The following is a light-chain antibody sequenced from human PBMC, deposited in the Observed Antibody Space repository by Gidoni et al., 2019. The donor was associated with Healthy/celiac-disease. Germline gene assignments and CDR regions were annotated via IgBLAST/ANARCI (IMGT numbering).Light chain of an antibody. J-gene: IGKJ4*01. CDR2: AAS. Sequence: SQSISSYLNWYQQKPGKAPKLLIYAASSLQSGVPSRFSGSGSGTDFTLTISSLQPEDFATYYCQQSYSTPLTFGGGTKVEIK. CDR1: QSISSY. CDR3: QQSYSTPLT. V-gene: IGKV1-39*01.